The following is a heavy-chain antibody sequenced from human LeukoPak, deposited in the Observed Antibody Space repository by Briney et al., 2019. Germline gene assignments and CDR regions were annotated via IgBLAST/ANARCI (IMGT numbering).Heavy chain of an antibody. V-gene: IGHV5-51*01. CDR3: ARPSYTSGWYFDY. CDR1: GYSFTTYW. CDR2: IYPGDSDT. J-gene: IGHJ4*02. D-gene: IGHD6-19*01. Sequence: GESLKISCKGSGYSFTTYWIGWVRQMPGKGLEWTGIIYPGDSDTRYSPSFQGQVTISADKSITTAYLQWSSLKASDTAMYYCARPSYTSGWYFDYWGQGTLVTVSS.